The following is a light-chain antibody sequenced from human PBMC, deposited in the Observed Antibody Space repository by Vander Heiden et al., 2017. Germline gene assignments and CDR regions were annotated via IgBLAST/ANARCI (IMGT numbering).Light chain of an antibody. CDR1: NSISNY. Sequence: DLQMTQSPSSLSASVGDRVNITCQASNSISNYLNWYQQKPGKAPPLLIYDASYIEAAVPPRFSGGGSWADVSIPISSLLPADIATDYCRQYYNLPSLTFGQGTRLEIK. CDR3: RQYYNLPSLT. CDR2: DAS. J-gene: IGKJ5*01. V-gene: IGKV1-33*01.